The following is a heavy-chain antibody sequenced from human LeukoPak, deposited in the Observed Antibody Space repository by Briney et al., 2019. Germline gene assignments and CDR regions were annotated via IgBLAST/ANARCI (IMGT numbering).Heavy chain of an antibody. CDR3: AKDAYYDSSGYYSS. D-gene: IGHD3-22*01. J-gene: IGHJ4*02. V-gene: IGHV3-23*01. Sequence: GGCLRLSCAASGFTFSSYAMSWVRQAPGKGLEWVSAISGSGGSTYYADSVKGRFTISRDNSKNTLYLQMNSLRAEDTAVYYCAKDAYYDSSGYYSSWGQGTLVTVSS. CDR1: GFTFSSYA. CDR2: ISGSGGST.